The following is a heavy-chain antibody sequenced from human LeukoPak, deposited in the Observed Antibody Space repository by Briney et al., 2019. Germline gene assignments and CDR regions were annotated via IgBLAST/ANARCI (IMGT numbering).Heavy chain of an antibody. CDR1: GGSISSYY. D-gene: IGHD2-2*01. Sequence: SESLSLTCTVSGGSISSYYWSWIRQPAGKGLEWIGRIYTSGSTNYNPSLKSRVTMSVDTSNNQFSLKLSSVTAADTAVYYCARAVVPAAPYYYYYMDVWGKGTTVTVSS. V-gene: IGHV4-4*07. CDR2: IYTSGST. J-gene: IGHJ6*03. CDR3: ARAVVPAAPYYYYYMDV.